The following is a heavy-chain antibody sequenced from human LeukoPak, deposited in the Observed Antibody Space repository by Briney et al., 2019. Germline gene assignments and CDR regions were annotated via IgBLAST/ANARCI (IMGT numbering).Heavy chain of an antibody. CDR2: ISGSGGST. CDR3: ASTMIVVVPTDY. Sequence: GALRLSCAASGFTFSSYAMSWVRQAPGKGLEWVSAISGSGGSTYYADSVKGRFTISRDNSKNTLYLQMNSLRAEDTAVYYCASTMIVVVPTDYWGQGTLVTVSS. CDR1: GFTFSSYA. V-gene: IGHV3-23*01. J-gene: IGHJ4*02. D-gene: IGHD3-22*01.